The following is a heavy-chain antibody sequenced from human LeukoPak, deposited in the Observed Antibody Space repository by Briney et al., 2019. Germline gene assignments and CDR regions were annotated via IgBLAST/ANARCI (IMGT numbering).Heavy chain of an antibody. CDR1: GFTFSTYA. V-gene: IGHV3-23*01. CDR3: AKGWRLYDSSVYFYS. Sequence: GGSLRLSCAASGFTFSTYAMSWVRQAPGKGLEWVSTISDSGGTTYYAESVEGRFTISRDNSRNTLYLQMDSLRPEDTAVYYCAKGWRLYDSSVYFYSWGQGTLVTVAS. J-gene: IGHJ5*01. CDR2: ISDSGGTT. D-gene: IGHD3-22*01.